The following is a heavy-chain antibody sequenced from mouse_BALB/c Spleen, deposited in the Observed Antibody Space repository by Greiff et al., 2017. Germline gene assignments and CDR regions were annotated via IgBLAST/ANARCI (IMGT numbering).Heavy chain of an antibody. J-gene: IGHJ4*01. CDR3: TRHTHYYAMDY. CDR1: GFTFSSYT. Sequence: EVKLVESGGGLVKPGGSLKLSCAASGFTFSSYTMSWVRQTPEKRLEWVATISSGGSYTYYPDSVKGRFTISRDKAKNTLYLQMSSLKSEDTAMYYCTRHTHYYAMDYWGQGTSVTVSS. V-gene: IGHV5-6-4*01. CDR2: ISSGGSYT.